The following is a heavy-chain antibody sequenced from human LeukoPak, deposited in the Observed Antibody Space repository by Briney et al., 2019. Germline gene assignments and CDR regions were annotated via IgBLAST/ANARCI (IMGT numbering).Heavy chain of an antibody. J-gene: IGHJ4*02. D-gene: IGHD3-10*01. CDR1: GYSISSGYY. Sequence: SETLSLTCTVSGYSISSGYYWGWLRQPPGKGLEWIGSIYHSGSTYYNPYLKSRVTISVDTSKNQVSLKLSSVTAADTAVYYCARDMSGIRHPFYYWGQGTLVTVSS. V-gene: IGHV4-38-2*02. CDR3: ARDMSGIRHPFYY. CDR2: IYHSGST.